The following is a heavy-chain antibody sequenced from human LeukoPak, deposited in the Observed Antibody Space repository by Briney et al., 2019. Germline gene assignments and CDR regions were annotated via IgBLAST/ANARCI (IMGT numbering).Heavy chain of an antibody. CDR2: ISSGSRTI. CDR1: GFTFSEYN. Sequence: GGSPRLSCAASGFTFSEYNMNWVRQAPGKGLEWISHISSGSRTISYADSVKGRFTISRDDAKNSLYLQMNSLRAEDTAVYYCTSSLYCSGGSCYVIWGQGTLVTVSS. V-gene: IGHV3-48*01. CDR3: TSSLYCSGGSCYVI. J-gene: IGHJ4*02. D-gene: IGHD2-15*01.